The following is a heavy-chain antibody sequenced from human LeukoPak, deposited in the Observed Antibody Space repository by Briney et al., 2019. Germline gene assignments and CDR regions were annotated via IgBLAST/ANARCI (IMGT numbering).Heavy chain of an antibody. CDR3: ARDYGGNSMEFDY. CDR1: GYTFTDYY. Sequence: ASVKVSCKTSGYTFTDYYMHWVRQAPGQGLEWMGWINPNSGGTNYAQKFQDRVTMTRDTSISTAYMELSGLRSDDTAVYYCARDYGGNSMEFDYWGQGTLVTVSS. D-gene: IGHD4-23*01. V-gene: IGHV1-2*02. CDR2: INPNSGGT. J-gene: IGHJ4*02.